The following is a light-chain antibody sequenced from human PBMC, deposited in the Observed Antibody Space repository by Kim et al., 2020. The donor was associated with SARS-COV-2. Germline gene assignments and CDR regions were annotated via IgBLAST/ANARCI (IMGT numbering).Light chain of an antibody. J-gene: IGKJ2*01. V-gene: IGKV1-5*03. CDR3: QQYNSYSRT. Sequence: YASVGDRVTITCRASQSISSWLAWYQQIPGKAPKLLIYKASTLERGVPSRFSGSGSGTEFTLTISSLQPDDFATYYCQQYNSYSRTFGQGTKLEI. CDR1: QSISSW. CDR2: KAS.